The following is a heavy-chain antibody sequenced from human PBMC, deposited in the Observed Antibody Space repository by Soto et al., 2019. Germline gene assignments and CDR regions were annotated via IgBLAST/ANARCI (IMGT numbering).Heavy chain of an antibody. CDR3: ARDMTRTVVPYFDF. CDR1: GGTFSNYV. V-gene: IGHV1-69*06. D-gene: IGHD1-7*01. CDR2: IIPISGAA. Sequence: SVKVSCKVSGGTFSNYVVNWVRQAPGQGLEWMGRIIPISGAANYAQKFQGRVTITADKSTSTSYMELSSLRSEDTAVYYCARDMTRTVVPYFDFWGQGTLVTVSS. J-gene: IGHJ4*02.